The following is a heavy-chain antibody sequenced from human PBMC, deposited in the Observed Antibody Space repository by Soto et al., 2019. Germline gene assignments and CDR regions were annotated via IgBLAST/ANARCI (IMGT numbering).Heavy chain of an antibody. Sequence: PGGSLRLSCAASGFTFSDYYMSWIRRAPGKGLEWVSFISSSASTIYYADSVKGRFTISRDNSKNSLYLQMNSLRAEDTAVYYCARDYYYGSSGYPGYWGQGTLVTVSS. J-gene: IGHJ4*02. V-gene: IGHV3-11*01. CDR2: ISSSASTI. CDR1: GFTFSDYY. CDR3: ARDYYYGSSGYPGY. D-gene: IGHD3-22*01.